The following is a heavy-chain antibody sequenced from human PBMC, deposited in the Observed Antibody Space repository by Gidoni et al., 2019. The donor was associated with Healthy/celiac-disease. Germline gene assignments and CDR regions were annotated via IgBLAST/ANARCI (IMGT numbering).Heavy chain of an antibody. D-gene: IGHD2-15*01. Sequence: QVQLQESGPGLVKPSETLSLTCAVSGYSISSGYYWGWIRQPPGKGLEWIGSIYHSGSTYYNPSLKSRVTISVDTSKNQFSLKLSSVTAADTAVYYCAREGYCSGGSCYATDYWGQGTLVTVSS. J-gene: IGHJ4*02. CDR3: AREGYCSGGSCYATDY. CDR1: GYSISSGYY. V-gene: IGHV4-38-2*02. CDR2: IYHSGST.